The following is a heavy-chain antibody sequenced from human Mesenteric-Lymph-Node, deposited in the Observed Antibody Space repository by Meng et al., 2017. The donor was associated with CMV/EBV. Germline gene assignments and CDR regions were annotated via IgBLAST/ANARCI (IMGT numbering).Heavy chain of an antibody. Sequence: SGYTFTGYYMHWVRQAPGQGLEWMGRINPNSGGTNYAQKFQGRVTMTRDTSISTAYMELSRLRSDDTAVYYCVGNMVRGAPYYFDYWGQGTLVTVSS. CDR3: VGNMVRGAPYYFDY. D-gene: IGHD3-10*01. CDR1: GYTFTGYY. CDR2: INPNSGGT. V-gene: IGHV1-2*06. J-gene: IGHJ4*02.